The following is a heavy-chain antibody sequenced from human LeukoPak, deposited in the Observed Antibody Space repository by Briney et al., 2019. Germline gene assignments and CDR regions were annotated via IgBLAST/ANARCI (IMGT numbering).Heavy chain of an antibody. D-gene: IGHD3-22*01. CDR3: ARDTGGYYDYFDY. CDR1: GYTCTGYY. Sequence: ASVKVSYKASGYTCTGYYMHWVRQSTGQGLDWMGWINPNSCGTNYAQKFQGRVTMTRDTSISTADIELSRLTSDDTAVYYCARDTGGYYDYFDYWGQGTLVTVSS. J-gene: IGHJ4*02. CDR2: INPNSCGT. V-gene: IGHV1-2*02.